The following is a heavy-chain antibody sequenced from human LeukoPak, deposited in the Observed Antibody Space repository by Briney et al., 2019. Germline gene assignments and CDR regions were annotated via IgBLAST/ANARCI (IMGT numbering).Heavy chain of an antibody. CDR1: GYTFTSYG. V-gene: IGHV1-18*01. D-gene: IGHD2-2*01. Sequence: GASVKVSCKASGYTFTSYGISWVRQAPGQGLEWMGWISAYNGNTNYAQKLRGRVTMTTDTSTSTAYMELRSLRSDDTAVYYCAGANLRRYCSSTSCPNWFDPWGQGTLVTVSS. J-gene: IGHJ5*02. CDR3: AGANLRRYCSSTSCPNWFDP. CDR2: ISAYNGNT.